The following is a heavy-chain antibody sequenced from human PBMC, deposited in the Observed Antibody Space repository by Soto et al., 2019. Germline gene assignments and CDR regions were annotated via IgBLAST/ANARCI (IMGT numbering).Heavy chain of an antibody. Sequence: EVQLVESGGGLVKPGGSLRLSCAASGFTFSSFHMNWVRQAPGEGLEWVSSISRNGNYIYYADSVKGRFTISRDNAENSLYLQMNSRRAEDTAVYYCARVFGVSSRPRGYYYYYMDVWGKGTTVTVSS. CDR1: GFTFSSFH. J-gene: IGHJ6*03. CDR3: ARVFGVSSRPRGYYYYYMDV. D-gene: IGHD3-3*01. V-gene: IGHV3-21*01. CDR2: ISRNGNYI.